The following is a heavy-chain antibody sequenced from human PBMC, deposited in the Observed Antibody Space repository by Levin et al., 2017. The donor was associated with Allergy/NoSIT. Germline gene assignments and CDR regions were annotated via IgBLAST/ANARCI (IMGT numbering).Heavy chain of an antibody. CDR3: AREHHCGGDC. V-gene: IGHV3-66*01. D-gene: IGHD2-21*01. CDR2: IYSGGIA. CDR1: GFTVSSSY. Sequence: GESLKISCAASGFTVSSSYMSWVRQAPGKGLEWVSIIYSGGIAYYADSVKGRFTISSDISNDALYLQMNSLRAEDTAVYYYAREHHCGGDCWGQGILVTVSS. J-gene: IGHJ4*02.